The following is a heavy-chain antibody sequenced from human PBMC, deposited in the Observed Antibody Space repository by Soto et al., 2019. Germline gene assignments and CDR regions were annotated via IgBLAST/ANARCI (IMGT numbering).Heavy chain of an antibody. V-gene: IGHV3-48*03. Sequence: EVQLVESGGGLVQPGGSLRLSCAASGFTFSSSEMNWVRQAPGKGLEWIAYITSIGTTVYYADSVKGRFTISRDNAKNSLYLQMNSLRAEDTAVYYCARGNSPVNVYWGQGILVTVSS. CDR3: ARGNSPVNVY. CDR2: ITSIGTTV. J-gene: IGHJ4*02. D-gene: IGHD2-21*01. CDR1: GFTFSSSE.